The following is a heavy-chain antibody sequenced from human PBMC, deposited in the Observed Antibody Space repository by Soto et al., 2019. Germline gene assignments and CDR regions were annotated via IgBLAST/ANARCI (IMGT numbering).Heavy chain of an antibody. CDR1: GFSLTTRGVG. Sequence: QITLKESGPTLVKPTQTLTLTCTFSGFSLTTRGVGVSWIRQPPGKALECLALIYWDDDKRYSPSLQSRLSITKDTSNNQVVLTMTNVDPVDTATYYCAHIPNYYQYDWFDPWGQGTLVSVSS. J-gene: IGHJ5*02. V-gene: IGHV2-5*02. CDR2: IYWDDDK. D-gene: IGHD3-16*01. CDR3: AHIPNYYQYDWFDP.